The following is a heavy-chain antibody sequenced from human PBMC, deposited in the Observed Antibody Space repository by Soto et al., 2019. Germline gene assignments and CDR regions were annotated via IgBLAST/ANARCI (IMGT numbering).Heavy chain of an antibody. CDR2: IYHSRTT. J-gene: IGHJ4*02. CDR3: ARGNRGADIVVVVAATQFDY. Sequence: PSETLSLTCAVSGGSVSDTNWWSWLRQPPGRGLEWIGEIYHSRTTSYNPSLKSRVTMSVDTSKNQFSLNLNFVTAADTAVYYCARGNRGADIVVVVAATQFDYWGKGTLVTVSS. CDR1: GGSVSDTNW. V-gene: IGHV4-4*02. D-gene: IGHD2-15*01.